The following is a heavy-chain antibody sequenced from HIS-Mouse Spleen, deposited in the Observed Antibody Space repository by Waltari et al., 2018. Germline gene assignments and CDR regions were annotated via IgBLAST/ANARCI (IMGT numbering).Heavy chain of an antibody. J-gene: IGHJ6*02. V-gene: IGHV1-8*01. Sequence: QVQLVQSGAEVKKPGASVKVSCKASGYTFTSYDIHWVRQATGQGHEWMGWRNPNSGNTGYEQKFQGRVTMTRNTSISTAYMELSSLRSEDTAVYYCARGYCSGGSCYYYYYGMDVWGQGTTVTVSS. CDR2: RNPNSGNT. CDR3: ARGYCSGGSCYYYYYGMDV. CDR1: GYTFTSYD. D-gene: IGHD2-15*01.